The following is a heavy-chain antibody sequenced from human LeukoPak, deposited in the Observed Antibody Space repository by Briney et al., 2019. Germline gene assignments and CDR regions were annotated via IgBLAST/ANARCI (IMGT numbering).Heavy chain of an antibody. V-gene: IGHV3-23*01. D-gene: IGHD3-10*01. CDR2: ISGSGGST. CDR3: AKGGFGRPFGY. J-gene: IGHJ4*02. CDR1: GFTFSSYA. Sequence: GGSLRLSCAASGFTFSSYAMSWVRQAPGKGLEWVSVISGSGGSTYYVDSVQGRFTISRDNSKNTLFLQMDSLRAEDTAVYYCAKGGFGRPFGYWGQGTLVTVSS.